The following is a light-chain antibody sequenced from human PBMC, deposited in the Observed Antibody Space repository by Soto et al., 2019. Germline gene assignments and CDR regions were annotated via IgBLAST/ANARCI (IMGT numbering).Light chain of an antibody. CDR2: AAS. J-gene: IGKJ1*01. CDR1: QTISGY. CDR3: QQSYNTPWT. Sequence: DIQMTQSPSSLSASVGDRVTITCRASQTISGYLNWYQQKPGKAPELLIYAASSLQSGVPSRISGRGSGTEFTLTISSLQPEDCATYYCQQSYNTPWTFGQGTKVDIK. V-gene: IGKV1-39*01.